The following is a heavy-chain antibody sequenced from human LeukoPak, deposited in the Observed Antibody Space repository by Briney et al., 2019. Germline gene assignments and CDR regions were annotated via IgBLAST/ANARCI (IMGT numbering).Heavy chain of an antibody. J-gene: IGHJ4*02. Sequence: GGSLRLSCAASGFTFSSYSMNWVRQAPGKGLEWVSSISSSSSYIYYADSVKRRFTISRDNAKNSLYLQMNSLRAEDTAVYYCAKTDYDILTGYYLDYWGQGTLVTVSS. CDR3: AKTDYDILTGYYLDY. CDR2: ISSSSSYI. CDR1: GFTFSSYS. D-gene: IGHD3-9*01. V-gene: IGHV3-21*04.